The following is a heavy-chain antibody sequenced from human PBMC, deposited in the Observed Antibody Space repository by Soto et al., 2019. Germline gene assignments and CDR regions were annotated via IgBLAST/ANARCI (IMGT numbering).Heavy chain of an antibody. CDR2: IYHSGST. CDR3: ASRRDYEGSPY. CDR1: GGSISGSHW. J-gene: IGHJ4*02. D-gene: IGHD3-10*01. Sequence: QVELQESGPGLVMPSGTLSLTCFVSGGSISGSHWWTWVRQSPGQGLEWIGEIYHSGSTNNNPSLESRVTISIDKSTNQFSLNLRSVSAADTAVYYCASRRDYEGSPYWGQGTLVTVSS. V-gene: IGHV4-4*02.